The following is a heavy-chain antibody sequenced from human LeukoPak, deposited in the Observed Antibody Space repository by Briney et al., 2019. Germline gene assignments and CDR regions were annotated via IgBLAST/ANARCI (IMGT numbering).Heavy chain of an antibody. Sequence: SETLSLTCAVYGGSFSGYYWSWIRQPPGKGLEWIGNIYHSGSTNYNSSLRSRATISVDRSKNQFSLKLSSVTAADTAVYYCARAQDYGDHRFDYWGQGTLVTVSS. D-gene: IGHD4-17*01. V-gene: IGHV4-34*01. CDR3: ARAQDYGDHRFDY. CDR1: GGSFSGYY. J-gene: IGHJ4*02. CDR2: IYHSGST.